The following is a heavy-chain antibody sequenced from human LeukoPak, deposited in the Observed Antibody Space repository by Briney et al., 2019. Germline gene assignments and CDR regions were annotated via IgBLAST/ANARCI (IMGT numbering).Heavy chain of an antibody. CDR2: TNPNSGKT. J-gene: IGHJ5*02. D-gene: IGHD3-16*01. CDR1: GYTFGTYD. V-gene: IGHV1-8*01. CDR3: ARGGTVWGKFDT. Sequence: ASVRVSCKASGYTFGTYDIDWVRQASGQGLEWMGWTNPNSGKTGYAQKFQGRVSITVNTSMRTVYLVVSSLKSEDTALYYCARGGTVWGKFDTWGQGTLVTVSS.